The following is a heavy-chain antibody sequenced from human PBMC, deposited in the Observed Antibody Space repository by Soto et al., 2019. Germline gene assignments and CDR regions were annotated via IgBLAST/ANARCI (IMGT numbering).Heavy chain of an antibody. CDR3: AGDYYYGSGSYYNAWFDP. V-gene: IGHV4-61*01. Sequence: LSLTCTVSGGSVSSDSYYWSWIRQPPGKGLEWIGYIYYSGSTNYNPSLKSRVTISLDTSKNQFSLKLSSVTAADTAVYYCAGDYYYGSGSYYNAWFDPWGQGTLVTVSS. CDR1: GGSVSSDSYY. D-gene: IGHD3-10*01. J-gene: IGHJ5*02. CDR2: IYYSGST.